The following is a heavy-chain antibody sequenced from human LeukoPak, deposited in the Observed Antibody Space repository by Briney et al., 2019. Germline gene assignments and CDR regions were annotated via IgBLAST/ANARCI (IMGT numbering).Heavy chain of an antibody. Sequence: PGGSLRLSCAASGFTFSSYWMHWVRQAPGKGLVWVSRINGGGSSTSYADSVKGRFTISRDNAKNTLYLQMNSLRAEDTAVYYCARDPEWLLYRYLDYWGQGTLVTVSS. J-gene: IGHJ4*02. CDR2: INGGGSST. V-gene: IGHV3-74*01. D-gene: IGHD3-3*01. CDR3: ARDPEWLLYRYLDY. CDR1: GFTFSSYW.